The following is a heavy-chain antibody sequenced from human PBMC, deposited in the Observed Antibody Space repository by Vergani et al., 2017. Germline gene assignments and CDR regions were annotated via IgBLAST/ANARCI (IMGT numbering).Heavy chain of an antibody. V-gene: IGHV3-53*01. CDR3: ARDGARYDSSGYLGNWYFDL. J-gene: IGHJ2*01. D-gene: IGHD3-22*01. CDR2: IYSGGIT. Sequence: EVQLVESGGGLIQPGGSLRLSCAASGFTVSSNYMSWVRQAPGKGLEWVSVIYSGGITYYADSVKGRFTISRDNSKNTLYLQMNSLRAEDTAVYYLARDGARYDSSGYLGNWYFDLWGRGTLVTVSS. CDR1: GFTVSSNY.